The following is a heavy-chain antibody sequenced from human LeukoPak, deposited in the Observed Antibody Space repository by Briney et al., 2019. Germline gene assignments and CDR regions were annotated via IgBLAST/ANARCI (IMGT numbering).Heavy chain of an antibody. CDR2: IKGDGSEK. J-gene: IGHJ5*02. Sequence: GGSLRLSCAASGFTFSTYWMAWVRQAPGKGLEWLANIKGDGSEKYYGDPVKGRFTISRDNAKNSLYLQMTSLRAEDTAVYYCATSHDAAGISWGQGTLVTVSS. D-gene: IGHD6-13*01. V-gene: IGHV3-7*01. CDR3: ATSHDAAGIS. CDR1: GFTFSTYW.